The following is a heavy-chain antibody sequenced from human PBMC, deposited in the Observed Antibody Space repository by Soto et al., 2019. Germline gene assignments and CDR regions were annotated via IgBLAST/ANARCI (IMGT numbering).Heavy chain of an antibody. J-gene: IGHJ6*02. CDR1: GYSFTSYW. CDR2: IDPSDSYT. CDR3: ARGTVVVPAAIGGYYYYGMDV. V-gene: IGHV5-10-1*01. D-gene: IGHD2-2*02. Sequence: PGESLKISCNGSGYSFTSYWISLVLQMPGKGLDWMWRIDPSDSYTNYSPSFQCHVTISADKSISTAYLQWSSLKASDTAMYYCARGTVVVPAAIGGYYYYGMDVWGQGTTVTVSS.